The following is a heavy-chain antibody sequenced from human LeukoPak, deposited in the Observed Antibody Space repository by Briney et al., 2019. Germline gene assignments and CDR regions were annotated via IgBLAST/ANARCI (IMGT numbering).Heavy chain of an antibody. Sequence: SETLSLTCTVSGGSISSYYWSWIRKPPGQGLEWIGYIYYSGSTNYNPSLKSRVTISVDTSKNQFSLKLSSVTAADTAVYYCATVSTAARRSYFDYWGQGTLVTVSS. J-gene: IGHJ4*02. V-gene: IGHV4-59*01. CDR1: GGSISSYY. CDR2: IYYSGST. D-gene: IGHD6-6*01. CDR3: ATVSTAARRSYFDY.